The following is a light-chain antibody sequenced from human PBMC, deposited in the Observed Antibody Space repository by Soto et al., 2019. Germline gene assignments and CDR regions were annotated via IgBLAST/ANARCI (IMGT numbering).Light chain of an antibody. CDR1: SSDVGGYNY. CDR3: SSYTSTSTPDV. V-gene: IGLV2-14*01. Sequence: QSVLTQPASGSGSPGQSITISCTGTSSDVGGYNYVSWYRQHPGKAPKLMIYEVSNRPSGFSNRFSGSKSGNTASLTISGLQAEDAADYYCSSYTSTSTPDVFGTGTKVTVL. J-gene: IGLJ1*01. CDR2: EVS.